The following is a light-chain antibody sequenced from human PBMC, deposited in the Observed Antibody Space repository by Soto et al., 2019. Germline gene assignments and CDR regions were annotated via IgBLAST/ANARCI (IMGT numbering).Light chain of an antibody. CDR2: GTS. J-gene: IGKJ1*01. V-gene: IGKV3-20*01. CDR3: QQYVSSPQT. CDR1: QSVSSSY. Sequence: EIVLTQSPGTLSLSPGERAALSRRASQSVSSSYLAWYQQIPGQAPRLLIYGTSSRATGIPDRFSGSGSGTDFTLTTSRLEPEDSAVYYCQQYVSSPQTFGQGTKVEI.